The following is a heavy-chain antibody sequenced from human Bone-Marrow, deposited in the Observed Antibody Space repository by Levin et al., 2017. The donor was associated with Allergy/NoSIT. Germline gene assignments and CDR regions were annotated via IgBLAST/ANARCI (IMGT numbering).Heavy chain of an antibody. CDR3: ARRVGSRTPNPWYYYGMDV. CDR2: IRSKGYGATA. J-gene: IGHJ6*02. CDR1: GITFSDYA. Sequence: GGSLRLSCTASGITFSDYAITWVRQAPGKGLEWVGFIRSKGYGATAEYAASVKGRFIISRDESKSIAFLQMNSLKTEDTAVSYCARRVGSRTPNPWYYYGMDVWGQGTTVIVSS. D-gene: IGHD1-26*01. V-gene: IGHV3-49*04.